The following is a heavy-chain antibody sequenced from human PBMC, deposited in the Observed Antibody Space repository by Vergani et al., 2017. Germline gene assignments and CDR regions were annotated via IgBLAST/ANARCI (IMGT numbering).Heavy chain of an antibody. CDR3: ARVVVEGEFVDY. CDR2: INTNSCGT. CDR1: GYTFTAYY. V-gene: IGHV1-2*02. Sequence: QVQLVQSGAEVKKPGASVKVSCKASGYTFTAYYLHWVRQAPGQGLEWMGWINTNSCGTKYAQKFQGRVTMTRDTSISTAYMELRSDDTAVYFCARVVVEGEFVDYWGQGTLVTVSS. J-gene: IGHJ4*02. D-gene: IGHD2-2*01.